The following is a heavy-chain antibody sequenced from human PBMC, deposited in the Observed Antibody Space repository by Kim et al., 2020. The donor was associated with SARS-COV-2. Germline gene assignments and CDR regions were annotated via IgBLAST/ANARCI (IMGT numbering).Heavy chain of an antibody. CDR1: GFTFSAYD. CDR2: ITKSSTTI. V-gene: IGHV3-48*02. Sequence: GGSLRLSCATSGFTFSAYDMNWVRQAPGQGLEWLSFITKSSTTIYYADSVEGRFTISRDNAKNSLFLQMNSLRDEDTALYYCVRDRMGGAFDVWGQGTM. CDR3: VRDRMGGAFDV. D-gene: IGHD3-16*01. J-gene: IGHJ3*01.